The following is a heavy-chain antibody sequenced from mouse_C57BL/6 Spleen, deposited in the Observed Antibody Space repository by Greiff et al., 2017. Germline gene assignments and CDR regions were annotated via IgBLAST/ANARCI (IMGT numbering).Heavy chain of an antibody. V-gene: IGHV14-4*01. D-gene: IGHD1-1*01. CDR3: TTPYYYGSRFAY. CDR1: GFNIKDDY. J-gene: IGHJ3*01. CDR2: IDPENGDT. Sequence: VQLQQSGAELVRPGASVKLSCTASGFNIKDDYMPWVKQRPEQGLEWIGWIDPENGDTEYASKFQGKATITADTSSNTAYLQLSSLTSEDTAVYYCTTPYYYGSRFAYWGQGTLVTVSA.